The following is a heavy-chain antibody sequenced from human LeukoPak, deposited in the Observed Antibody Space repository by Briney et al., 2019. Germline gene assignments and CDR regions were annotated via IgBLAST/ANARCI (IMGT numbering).Heavy chain of an antibody. CDR1: GFTFDDYA. D-gene: IGHD2-15*01. V-gene: IGHV3-9*01. Sequence: GRSLRLSCAASGFTFDDYAVHWVRQAPGKGLEWVSGISWNSGSIGYADSVKGRFTISRDNAKNSLYLQMNSLRAEDTALYYCAKADRGYCSGGSCYFDYWGQGTLVTVSS. CDR3: AKADRGYCSGGSCYFDY. CDR2: ISWNSGSI. J-gene: IGHJ4*02.